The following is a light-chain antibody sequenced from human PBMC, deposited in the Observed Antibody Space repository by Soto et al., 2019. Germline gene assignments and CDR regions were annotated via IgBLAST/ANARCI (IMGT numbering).Light chain of an antibody. J-gene: IGKJ3*01. CDR3: QNYNSSPFT. CDR2: AAS. CDR1: QGINNY. Sequence: DIQMTQSPSSLSASVGDRVTITCRASQGINNYLAWYQQKPGKVPKLLIYAASTLQSGVPSRFSGSGSGTDFTLTISSRQTVDIATYYFQNYNSSPFTFGPGTNVDIK. V-gene: IGKV1-27*01.